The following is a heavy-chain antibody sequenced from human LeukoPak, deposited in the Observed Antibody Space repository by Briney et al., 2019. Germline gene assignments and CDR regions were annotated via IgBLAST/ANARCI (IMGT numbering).Heavy chain of an antibody. CDR3: ARDLGNSGYGCDY. D-gene: IGHD5-12*01. CDR2: ISYGGSAI. Sequence: GGSLRLSCAASGFTVSSNYMSWVRQAPGKGLEWVAYISYGGSAIYYADSVKGRFTISRDDDKNSLYLHMNSLRAEDTAVYYCARDLGNSGYGCDYWGQGTLVTVSS. J-gene: IGHJ4*02. CDR1: GFTVSSNY. V-gene: IGHV3-48*01.